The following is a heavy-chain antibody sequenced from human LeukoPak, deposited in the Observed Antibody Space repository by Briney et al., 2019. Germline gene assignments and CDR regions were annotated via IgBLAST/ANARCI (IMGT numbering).Heavy chain of an antibody. Sequence: GGSLRLSCAVSGFTVSTNYMNWVRQAPGKGLEWVSAIYRGGSTYYADSVRGRFTISRDNSKNTVSLQMNSLTDADTAVYYCARGNYGSGNYYTGDAFDVWGQGTLVSVSS. J-gene: IGHJ3*01. CDR1: GFTVSTNY. D-gene: IGHD3-10*01. CDR2: IYRGGST. CDR3: ARGNYGSGNYYTGDAFDV. V-gene: IGHV3-53*01.